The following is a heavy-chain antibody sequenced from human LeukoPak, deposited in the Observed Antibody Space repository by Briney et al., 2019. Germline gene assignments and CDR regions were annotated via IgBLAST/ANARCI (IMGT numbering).Heavy chain of an antibody. CDR1: GESLSAYY. Sequence: SETLSLTCAVFGESLSAYYWTWIRQSPGEGLEWVGEVTYSGSATYSPSLESRVTISVATSRNQFSLRLNSVTAADSAIYFCARKYCSTTSSSYPFDVWGQGAVVTVSS. CDR2: VTYSGSA. J-gene: IGHJ3*01. D-gene: IGHD2-2*01. V-gene: IGHV4-34*01. CDR3: ARKYCSTTSSSYPFDV.